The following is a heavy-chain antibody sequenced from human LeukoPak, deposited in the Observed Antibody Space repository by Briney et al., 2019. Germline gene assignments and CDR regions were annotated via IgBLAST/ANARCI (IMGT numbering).Heavy chain of an antibody. CDR1: GFTFSSYG. V-gene: IGHV3-33*06. J-gene: IGHJ4*02. CDR3: AKDSMEDIVVVPAAPDY. Sequence: GRSLRLSCAASGFTFSSYGMHWVRQAPGKGLEWVAVIWYDGSNKYYADSVKGRFTISRDNSKNTLYLQMNSLRAEDTAVYYCAKDSMEDIVVVPAAPDYWGQGTLVTVSS. D-gene: IGHD2-2*01. CDR2: IWYDGSNK.